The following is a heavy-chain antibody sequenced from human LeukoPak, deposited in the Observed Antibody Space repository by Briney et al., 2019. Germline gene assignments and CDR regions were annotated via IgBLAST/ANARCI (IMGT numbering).Heavy chain of an antibody. J-gene: IGHJ4*02. CDR1: GGTFSSYS. D-gene: IGHD1-20*01. CDR3: AREAKTSNWNSEPYLDY. V-gene: IGHV1-69*08. Sequence: SVKVSCKASGGTFSSYSFTWVRQAPGQGLEWTGRINPMFNTANYAQDFQGRVTIAADKSTSTAYMELITLRSEDTAVYYCAREAKTSNWNSEPYLDYWGQGTLITVSS. CDR2: INPMFNTA.